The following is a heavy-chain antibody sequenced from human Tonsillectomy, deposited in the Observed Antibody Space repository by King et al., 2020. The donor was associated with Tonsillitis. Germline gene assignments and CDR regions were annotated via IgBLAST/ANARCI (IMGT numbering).Heavy chain of an antibody. J-gene: IGHJ4*02. CDR2: VNSDESIT. Sequence: VQLVESGGGLVQPGGSLRLSCAASGFTFSNYWMHWVRQAPGKGLVWVSRVNSDESITDYADSVKGRFTNSRDNAKNTLYLEMNILRAEDTAVYYCSRPGGVYCSSTTCYDYFDYWGQGTLVTVSS. CDR1: GFTFSNYW. D-gene: IGHD2-2*01. CDR3: SRPGGVYCSSTTCYDYFDY. V-gene: IGHV3-74*01.